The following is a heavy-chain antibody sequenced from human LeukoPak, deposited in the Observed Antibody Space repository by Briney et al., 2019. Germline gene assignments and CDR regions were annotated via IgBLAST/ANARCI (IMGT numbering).Heavy chain of an antibody. D-gene: IGHD6-19*01. CDR3: ARDLDGYSSGWYGY. CDR2: IIPIFGTA. V-gene: IGHV1-69*01. J-gene: IGHJ4*02. Sequence: SVKVSCKASGGTFSRYAISWERQAPGQGLEWMGGIIPIFGTANYAQKFQGRVTITADESTSTAYMELSSLRSEDTAVYYCARDLDGYSSGWYGYWGQGTLVTVFS. CDR1: GGTFSRYA.